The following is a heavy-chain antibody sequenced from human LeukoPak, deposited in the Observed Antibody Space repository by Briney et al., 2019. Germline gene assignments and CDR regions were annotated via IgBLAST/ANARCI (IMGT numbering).Heavy chain of an antibody. Sequence: SETLSLTCIVSGGSISSSSYYWGWIRQPPGTGREGCGSIYYTRSTYYNPSLKSRVPISVDMSKKQFSLKLSSVTAPDTAVYYSPRGVTMIVVVIHDWYFDLWGRGTLDTVSS. CDR1: GGSISSSSYY. CDR2: IYYTRST. J-gene: IGHJ2*01. D-gene: IGHD3-22*01. V-gene: IGHV4-39*01. CDR3: PRGVTMIVVVIHDWYFDL.